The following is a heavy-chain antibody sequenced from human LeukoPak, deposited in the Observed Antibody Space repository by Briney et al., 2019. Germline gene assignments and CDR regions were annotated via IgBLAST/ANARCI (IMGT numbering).Heavy chain of an antibody. CDR3: AKEEDIVVVVAAHRTFDY. V-gene: IGHV3-48*03. Sequence: GGSLRLSCAASGFTFSSYEMNWVRQAPGKGLEWVSYISSSGSTIYYADSVKGRFTISRDNAKSSLYLQMNSLRAEDTAVYYCAKEEDIVVVVAAHRTFDYWGQGTLVTVSS. CDR2: ISSSGSTI. D-gene: IGHD2-15*01. CDR1: GFTFSSYE. J-gene: IGHJ4*02.